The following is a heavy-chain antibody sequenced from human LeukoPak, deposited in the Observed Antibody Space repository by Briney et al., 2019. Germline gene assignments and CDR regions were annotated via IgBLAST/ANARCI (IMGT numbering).Heavy chain of an antibody. J-gene: IGHJ4*02. CDR1: GFTFSTYG. CDR3: ARRGTSTMTPGY. D-gene: IGHD1-1*01. V-gene: IGHV3-74*01. Sequence: GGSLRLSCAASGFTFSTYGMHWVRQAPGKGLVWVSCINGDGSRAGYADSVKGRFTISRDNAQNTLYLQMNSLRAEDTAVYYCARRGTSTMTPGYWGQGALVTVSS. CDR2: INGDGSRA.